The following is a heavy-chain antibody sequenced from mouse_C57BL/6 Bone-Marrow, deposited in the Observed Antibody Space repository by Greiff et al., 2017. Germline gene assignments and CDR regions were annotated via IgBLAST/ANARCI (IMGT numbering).Heavy chain of an antibody. Sequence: QVQLQQPGAELVRPGSSVKLSCKASGYTFTGYWMHWVKQRPIQGLEWIGNIDPSDSETHYNQKFKDKATLTVDKSSSTAYMQLSSLTSEDSAVYYCARWGGLRRSYYYAMDYWGQGTSVTVSS. CDR3: ARWGGLRRSYYYAMDY. CDR1: GYTFTGYW. J-gene: IGHJ4*01. D-gene: IGHD2-4*01. V-gene: IGHV1-52*01. CDR2: IDPSDSET.